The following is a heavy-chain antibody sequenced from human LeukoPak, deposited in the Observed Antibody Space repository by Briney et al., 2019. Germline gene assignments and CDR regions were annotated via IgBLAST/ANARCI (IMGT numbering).Heavy chain of an antibody. CDR2: IYPRDGST. Sequence: PGASVKVSCTASGYTFTSNYIHWVRQAPGQGLEWMGMIYPRDGSTSYAQKFQGRVTVTRDTSTSTVHMELSGLRSEDTAVYYCARDQEGFDYWGQGTLVTVSS. V-gene: IGHV1-46*01. CDR1: GYTFTSNY. CDR3: ARDQEGFDY. J-gene: IGHJ4*02.